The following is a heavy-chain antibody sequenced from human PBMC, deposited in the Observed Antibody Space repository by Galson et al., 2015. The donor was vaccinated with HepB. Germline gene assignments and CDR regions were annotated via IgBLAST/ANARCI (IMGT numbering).Heavy chain of an antibody. V-gene: IGHV4-59*01. CDR2: IYYRGNT. J-gene: IGHJ6*02. Sequence: ETLSLTCTVSGGSISSYYWSWIRQPPGKGLEWIGYIYYRGNTNYNPSLRSRVTISVDTSKNQFSLKLSSVTAADTAVYYCARSIAAAGLPYYYGMDVWGQGATVTVSS. CDR3: ARSIAAAGLPYYYGMDV. CDR1: GGSISSYY. D-gene: IGHD6-13*01.